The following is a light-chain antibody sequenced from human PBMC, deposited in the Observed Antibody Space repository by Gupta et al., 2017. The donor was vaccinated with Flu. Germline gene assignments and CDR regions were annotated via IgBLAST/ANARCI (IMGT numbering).Light chain of an antibody. CDR2: STS. CDR1: QSISSS. CDR3: QQSDNIPCA. Sequence: PSSLSASVGDRVTITCRASQSISSSLNWYQQKPGKAPKLLIYSTSTVQSGVPSRFSGSGSGTDFTLTISRLQPEDVATYYCQQSDNIPCAFGQGTKMEIK. V-gene: IGKV1-39*01. J-gene: IGKJ2*02.